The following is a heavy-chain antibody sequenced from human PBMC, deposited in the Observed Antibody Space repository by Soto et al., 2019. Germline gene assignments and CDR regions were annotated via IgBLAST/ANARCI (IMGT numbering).Heavy chain of an antibody. CDR2: ISGSGGST. D-gene: IGHD3-22*01. CDR1: GITFSSYA. Sequence: PGGSLRLSCAASGITFSSYAMSWVRQAPGKGLEWVSAISGSGGSTYYADSVKGRFTISRDNSKNTLYLQMNSLRAEDTAVYYCAKSFVGGYYLDAFDIWGQGTMVTVSS. J-gene: IGHJ3*02. CDR3: AKSFVGGYYLDAFDI. V-gene: IGHV3-23*01.